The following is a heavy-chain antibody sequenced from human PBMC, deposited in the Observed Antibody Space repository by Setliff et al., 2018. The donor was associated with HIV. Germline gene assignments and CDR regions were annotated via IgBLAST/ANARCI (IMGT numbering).Heavy chain of an antibody. Sequence: SVKVSCKASGFTFNHYALSWVRQAPGQRPEWMGGTNPQSDIANYAQRFQGRVTITADHSTTTTYMELTSLRADDTAVYYCVRAGPWYYARSGYLASWDYWGQGTLVTVSS. J-gene: IGHJ4*02. CDR1: GFTFNHYA. CDR2: TNPQSDIA. CDR3: VRAGPWYYARSGYLASWDY. V-gene: IGHV1-69*10. D-gene: IGHD3-22*01.